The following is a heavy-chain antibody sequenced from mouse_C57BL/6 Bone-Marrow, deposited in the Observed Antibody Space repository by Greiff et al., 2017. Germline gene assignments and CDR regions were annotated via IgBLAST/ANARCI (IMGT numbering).Heavy chain of an antibody. V-gene: IGHV1-50*01. Sequence: QVQLQQPGAELVKPGASVKLSCKASGYTFTSYWMQWVKQRPGQGLEWIGEIDPSDSYTNYNQKFNGKATLTVDTSSSTAYMQLSSLTSEDSAVYYCARIYYGNLPYWYFDVWGTGTTVTVSS. CDR3: ARIYYGNLPYWYFDV. CDR1: GYTFTSYW. CDR2: IDPSDSYT. J-gene: IGHJ1*03. D-gene: IGHD2-1*01.